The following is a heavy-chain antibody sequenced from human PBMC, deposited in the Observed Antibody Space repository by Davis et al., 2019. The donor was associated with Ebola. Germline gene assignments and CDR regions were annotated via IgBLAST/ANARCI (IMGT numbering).Heavy chain of an antibody. CDR1: GGTFSSYA. J-gene: IGHJ6*04. Sequence: ASVKVSCKASGGTFSSYAISWVRQATGQGLEWMGWMNPNSGNTGYAQKFQGRVTMTRNTSISTAYMELSSLRSEDTAVYYCAIADPHLRYGMDVWGKGTTVTVSS. CDR3: AIADPHLRYGMDV. CDR2: MNPNSGNT. V-gene: IGHV1-8*02.